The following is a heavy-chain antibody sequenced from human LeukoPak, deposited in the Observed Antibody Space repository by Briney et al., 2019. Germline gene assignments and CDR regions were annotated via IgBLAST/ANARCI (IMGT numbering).Heavy chain of an antibody. CDR3: ARHSTNVVVTAITFSDAFDI. Sequence: GESLKISCKGSGYSFTSYWISWVRQMPGKGLEWMGRIDPSDSYTNYSPSFQGHVTISADKSIGTAYLQWSSLKASDTAMYYCARHSTNVVVTAITFSDAFDIWGQGTMVTVSS. D-gene: IGHD2-21*02. CDR1: GYSFTSYW. CDR2: IDPSDSYT. V-gene: IGHV5-10-1*01. J-gene: IGHJ3*02.